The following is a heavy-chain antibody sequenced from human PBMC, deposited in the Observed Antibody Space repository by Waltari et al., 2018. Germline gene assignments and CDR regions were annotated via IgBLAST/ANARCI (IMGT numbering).Heavy chain of an antibody. V-gene: IGHV3-53*01. Sequence: EVQLVESGGGLIQPGGSLRLSCAASGFSLTDYYMSWVRQAPGKGLGGVSGVYSGGTTFYADSVKGRFTISRDNSKSTVYLQMNSLRAEDTAVYYCARESSDNSGGTRFDYWGQGTLVTVSS. D-gene: IGHD3-22*01. CDR1: GFSLTDYY. CDR3: ARESSDNSGGTRFDY. CDR2: VYSGGTT. J-gene: IGHJ4*02.